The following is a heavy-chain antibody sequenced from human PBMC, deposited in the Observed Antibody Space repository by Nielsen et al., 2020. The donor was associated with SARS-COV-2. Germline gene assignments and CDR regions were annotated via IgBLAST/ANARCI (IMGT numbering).Heavy chain of an antibody. CDR2: IYYSGST. V-gene: IGHV4-31*03. J-gene: IGHJ6*03. CDR1: GGSISSGGYC. Sequence: SETLSLTCTVSGGSISSGGYCWSWIRQHPGKGLEWIGYIYYSGSTYYNPSLKSRVTISVDTSKNQFSLKLSSVTAADTAVYYCARVRSSSSAYYYYYMDVWGKGTTVTVSS. CDR3: ARVRSSSSAYYYYYMDV. D-gene: IGHD6-6*01.